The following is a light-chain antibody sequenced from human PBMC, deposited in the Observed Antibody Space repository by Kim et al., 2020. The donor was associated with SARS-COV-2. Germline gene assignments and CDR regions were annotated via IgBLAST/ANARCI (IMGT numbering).Light chain of an antibody. CDR3: QSIDKSIYI. CDR2: EDN. J-gene: IGLJ1*01. V-gene: IGLV6-57*02. CDR1: NY. Sequence: NYVQWYQQRPGSAPTTVIYEDNQRPSGVPDRFSGSIDSSSNSASLIISGLKTEDEADYYCQSIDKSIYIFGTGTQLTVL.